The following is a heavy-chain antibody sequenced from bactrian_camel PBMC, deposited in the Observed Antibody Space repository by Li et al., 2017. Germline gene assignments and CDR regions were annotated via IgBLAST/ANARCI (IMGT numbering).Heavy chain of an antibody. CDR1: GYANC. CDR2: IDIDGTT. V-gene: IGHV3S53*01. D-gene: IGHD6*01. CDR3: AAKSPYGGNYLCQDANGADFGY. Sequence: HVQLVESGGGSAQSGGTLRLSCAASGYANCLAWFRQAPGKEREGVAFIDIDGTTSYTDSVKGRFTISKDNAKNTLYLQMNSLKPEDTAMYYCAAKSPYGGNYLCQDANGADFGYWGQGTQVTVS. J-gene: IGHJ6*01.